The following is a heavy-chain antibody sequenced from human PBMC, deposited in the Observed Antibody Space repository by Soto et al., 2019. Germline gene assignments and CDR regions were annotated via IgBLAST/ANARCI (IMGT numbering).Heavy chain of an antibody. CDR1: GFTFSSYG. Sequence: QVQLVESGGGVVQPGRSLRLSCAASGFTFSSYGMHWVRQAPGKGLEWVAVISYDGSNKYYAGSVKGRFTISRDNSKNTLYLQMNSLRAEDTAVYYCAKIGLEWSIHGGAFDIWGQGTMVTVSS. J-gene: IGHJ3*02. CDR2: ISYDGSNK. V-gene: IGHV3-30*18. CDR3: AKIGLEWSIHGGAFDI. D-gene: IGHD3-3*01.